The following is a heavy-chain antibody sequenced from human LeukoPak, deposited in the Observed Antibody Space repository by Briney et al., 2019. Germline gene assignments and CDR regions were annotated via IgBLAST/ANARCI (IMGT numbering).Heavy chain of an antibody. Sequence: PGRSLRLSCAASGFTFSNYGIHWVRQAPGKGLEWVAVIWYDGSNKYYADSVKGRFTISRDNSKNTLYLQMNSLRAEDTAVHYCARDRVGGLGGMGYWGQGTLVTVSS. CDR1: GFTFSNYG. J-gene: IGHJ4*02. V-gene: IGHV3-33*01. CDR2: IWYDGSNK. D-gene: IGHD3-16*01. CDR3: ARDRVGGLGGMGY.